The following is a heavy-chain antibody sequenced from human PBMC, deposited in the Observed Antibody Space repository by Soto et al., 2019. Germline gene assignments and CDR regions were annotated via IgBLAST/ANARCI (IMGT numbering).Heavy chain of an antibody. CDR1: GYSFTNND. D-gene: IGHD3-16*01. J-gene: IGHJ5*02. CDR2: MNPGSGDT. Sequence: ASVKVSCKASGYSFTNNDVSWVRQATGQGLEWMGWMNPGSGDTGYAQKFQGRVTMTRDISIATAYMELSSLRSDDTAIYYCARMATFGSLNWFDTWGQGTLVTVSS. V-gene: IGHV1-8*01. CDR3: ARMATFGSLNWFDT.